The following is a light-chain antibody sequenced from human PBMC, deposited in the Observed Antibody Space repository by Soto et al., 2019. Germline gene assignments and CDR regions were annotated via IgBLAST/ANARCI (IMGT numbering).Light chain of an antibody. J-gene: IGLJ1*01. CDR3: FSYTSSSPSV. V-gene: IGLV2-14*01. Sequence: QSALTQPASVSGSPGQSITISCTGTSSDVGNYKYVSWYQQHPGKAPKLMIYEVSNRPSGVSNRFSGSKSGNTASLTISGLQAEDETDYYCFSYTSSSPSVFGTGTKLTVL. CDR2: EVS. CDR1: SSDVGNYKY.